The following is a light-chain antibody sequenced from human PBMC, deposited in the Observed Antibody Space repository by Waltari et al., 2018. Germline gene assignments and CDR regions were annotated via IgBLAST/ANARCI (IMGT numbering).Light chain of an antibody. CDR2: AAS. CDR1: RGISNY. V-gene: IGKV1-17*03. CDR3: LHHNNYPWA. Sequence: DIQMTQFPSAMSASIGDTVTITCGATRGISNYLAWFQHRPGQVPRRLISAASTLHAGVPSRFSGGGSGTQFTLTISGLQPEDSATYYCLHHNNYPWAFGQGTKVEIK. J-gene: IGKJ1*01.